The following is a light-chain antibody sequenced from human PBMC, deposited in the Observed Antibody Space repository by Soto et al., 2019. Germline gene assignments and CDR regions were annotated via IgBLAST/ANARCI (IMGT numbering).Light chain of an antibody. CDR3: QQYGSSPPT. Sequence: EIVLTQSPGTLSLSPGERATLSCRASQSVSSNYLAWYQQKPGQAPRLLIYGASSRATGIPDRFSGSGSGTDFTLTISRLEPEDFAVYYCQQYGSSPPTFGQGTRLE. V-gene: IGKV3-20*01. CDR1: QSVSSNY. J-gene: IGKJ5*01. CDR2: GAS.